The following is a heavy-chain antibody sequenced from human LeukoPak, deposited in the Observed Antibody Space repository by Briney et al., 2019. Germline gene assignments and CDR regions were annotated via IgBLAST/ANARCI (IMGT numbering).Heavy chain of an antibody. V-gene: IGHV3-30*18. CDR3: AKDLSVGTSGYYFTYFDY. J-gene: IGHJ4*02. Sequence: PTGGSLRLSCAASGFTFSSYGMHWVRQAPGKGLEWVAVISYDGTNKNYADSVKGRFTISRDNSKNTLYLQMNSLRAEDTAVYYCAKDLSVGTSGYYFTYFDYWGQGTLVTVSS. CDR1: GFTFSSYG. D-gene: IGHD3-22*01. CDR2: ISYDGTNK.